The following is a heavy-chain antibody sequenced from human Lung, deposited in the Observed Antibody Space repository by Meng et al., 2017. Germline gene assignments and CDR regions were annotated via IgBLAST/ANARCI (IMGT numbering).Heavy chain of an antibody. CDR1: GFTFSSYW. D-gene: IGHD3-10*01. J-gene: IGHJ4*02. V-gene: IGHV3-74*02. Sequence: LVESGGGLVQPGGSLGLSCAASGFTFSSYWMHWVRQAPGKGLVWVSRINSDGSSTSYADSVQGRFAISRHNSKNTLYLQMNSLRAEDTALYYCAKYSYGLGDYLDYWGQGALVTVSS. CDR3: AKYSYGLGDYLDY. CDR2: INSDGSST.